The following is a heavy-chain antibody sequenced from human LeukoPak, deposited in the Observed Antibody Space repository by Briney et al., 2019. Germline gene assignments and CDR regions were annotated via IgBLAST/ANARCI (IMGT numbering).Heavy chain of an antibody. D-gene: IGHD3-10*01. CDR1: GYTFTSYG. V-gene: IGHV1-18*01. CDR2: ISAYNGNT. Sequence: GASVKVSCKASGYTFTSYGISWVRQAPGQGLEWMGWISAYNGNTNYALKLQGRVTMTTDTSTSTAYMELRSLRSDDTAVYYCARDQRLYGSGSYYSGYWGQGTLVTVSS. CDR3: ARDQRLYGSGSYYSGY. J-gene: IGHJ4*02.